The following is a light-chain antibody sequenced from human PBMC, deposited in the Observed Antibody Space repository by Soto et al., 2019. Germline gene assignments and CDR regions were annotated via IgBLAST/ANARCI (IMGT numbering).Light chain of an antibody. V-gene: IGLV1-51*02. CDR2: ENN. CDR3: GTLDSSLSAGV. Sequence: QSVLTQPPSVSAAPGQKVTISCSGSSSNIGNNYVSWYQQVPGTAPKLLIYENNKRPSGIPDRFSGSKSGTSATLGITGLQTGDEADYYCGTLDSSLSAGVFGGGTKLTVL. CDR1: SSNIGNNY. J-gene: IGLJ2*01.